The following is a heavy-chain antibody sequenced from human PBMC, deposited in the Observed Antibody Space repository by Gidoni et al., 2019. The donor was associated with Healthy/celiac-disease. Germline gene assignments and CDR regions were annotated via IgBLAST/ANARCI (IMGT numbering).Heavy chain of an antibody. CDR2: ISSSSSTI. Sequence: EVQLVESGGGLVQPGGALRLSCAASGFTFSSYSMNWVRQAPGKGLEWVSYISSSSSTIYYADSVKGRFTISRDNAKNSLYLQMNSLRAEDTAVYYCARDSFPGIAAETEVFDIWGQGTMVTVSS. V-gene: IGHV3-48*01. CDR1: GFTFSSYS. D-gene: IGHD6-13*01. J-gene: IGHJ3*02. CDR3: ARDSFPGIAAETEVFDI.